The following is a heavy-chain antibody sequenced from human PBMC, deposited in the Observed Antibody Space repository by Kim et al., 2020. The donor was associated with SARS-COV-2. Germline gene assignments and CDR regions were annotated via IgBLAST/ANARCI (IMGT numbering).Heavy chain of an antibody. D-gene: IGHD2-2*02. Sequence: SVKVSCKASGGTFSSYAISWVRQAPGQGLEWMGRIIPILGIANYAQKFQGRVTITADKSTSTAYTELSSLRSEDTAVYYCARDPGGYCSSTSCYKSWGQ. CDR3: ARDPGGYCSSTSCYKS. J-gene: IGHJ1*01. CDR1: GGTFSSYA. CDR2: IIPILGIA. V-gene: IGHV1-69*04.